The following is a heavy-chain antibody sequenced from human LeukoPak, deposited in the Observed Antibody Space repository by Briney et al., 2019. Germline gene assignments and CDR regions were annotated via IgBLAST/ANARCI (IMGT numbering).Heavy chain of an antibody. J-gene: IGHJ4*02. CDR2: IHHSGST. D-gene: IGHD3-22*01. Sequence: PSETLSLTCTASGFSIRNGYYWGWIRQPPGKGLEWIGSIHHSGSTYYNPSLKSRVTISVNTSKNQFSLKLSSVTAADRAVYYCARVEYGSSGYYYVFAYWGQGILVTVSS. CDR3: ARVEYGSSGYYYVFAY. CDR1: GFSIRNGYY. V-gene: IGHV4-38-2*02.